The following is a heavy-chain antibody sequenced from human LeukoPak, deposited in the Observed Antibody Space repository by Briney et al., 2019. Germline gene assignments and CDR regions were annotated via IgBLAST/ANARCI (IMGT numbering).Heavy chain of an antibody. CDR3: ARSGLNRFDY. V-gene: IGHV3-53*01. CDR1: GFTVSSNY. J-gene: IGHJ4*02. D-gene: IGHD2-15*01. CDR2: IYSGGST. Sequence: GGSLRLSCAASGFTVSSNYMSWVRQAPGKGLEWVSVIYSGGSTYYADSVKGRFSISRDNSENTLYLQMNSLRAEDTAAYYCARSGLNRFDYWGQGTLVTVSS.